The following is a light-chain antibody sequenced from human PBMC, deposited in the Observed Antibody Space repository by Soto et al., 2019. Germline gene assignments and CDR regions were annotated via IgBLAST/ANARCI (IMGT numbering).Light chain of an antibody. CDR3: QQRSNWLT. Sequence: EIVLTQSPATLSLSPGERATLSCRASQSITKYLAWYQQKPGQAPRLLIYDTSNRATGIPARFSGSGSGTDFTLTISILEPEDFAVYYCQQRSNWLTFGGGTKVEIK. CDR1: QSITKY. CDR2: DTS. V-gene: IGKV3-11*01. J-gene: IGKJ4*01.